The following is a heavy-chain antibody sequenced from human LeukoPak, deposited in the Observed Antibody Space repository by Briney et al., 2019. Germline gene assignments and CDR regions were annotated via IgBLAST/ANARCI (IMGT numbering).Heavy chain of an antibody. V-gene: IGHV4-39*07. J-gene: IGHJ5*02. CDR3: ARDKLRYSSGWYRTPHNWFDP. D-gene: IGHD6-19*01. CDR1: GGSISSSSYY. CDR2: IYYSGST. Sequence: SETLSLTCTVSGGSISSSSYYWGWIRQPPGKGLEWIGSIYYSGSTYYNPSLKSRVTISVDTSKNQFSLKLSSVTAADTAVYYCARDKLRYSSGWYRTPHNWFDPWGQGTLVTVSS.